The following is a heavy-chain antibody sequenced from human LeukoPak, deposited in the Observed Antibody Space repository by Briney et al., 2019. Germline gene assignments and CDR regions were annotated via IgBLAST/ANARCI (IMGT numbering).Heavy chain of an antibody. Sequence: GGSLRLSCAASGFTFSSYWMHWVRQAPGKGLEWVSSISSSSSYIYYADSVKGRFTISRDNAKNSLYLQMNSLRAEDTAVYYCARDGLKSGSYSYYYGMDVWGQGTTVTVSS. V-gene: IGHV3-21*01. D-gene: IGHD1-26*01. CDR1: GFTFSSYW. CDR2: ISSSSSYI. J-gene: IGHJ6*02. CDR3: ARDGLKSGSYSYYYGMDV.